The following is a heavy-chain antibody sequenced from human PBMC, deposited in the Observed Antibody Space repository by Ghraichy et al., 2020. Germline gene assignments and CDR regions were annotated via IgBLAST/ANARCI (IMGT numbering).Heavy chain of an antibody. CDR3: ARDRNGDEPHYYYGMDV. V-gene: IGHV4-31*03. D-gene: IGHD4-17*01. J-gene: IGHJ6*02. CDR1: GGSISSGGYY. CDR2: IYYSGST. Sequence: SETLSLTCTVSGGSISSGGYYWSWIRQHPGKGLEWIGYIYYSGSTYYNPSLKSRVTISVDTSKNQFSLKLSSVTAADTAVYYCARDRNGDEPHYYYGMDVWGQGTTVTVSS.